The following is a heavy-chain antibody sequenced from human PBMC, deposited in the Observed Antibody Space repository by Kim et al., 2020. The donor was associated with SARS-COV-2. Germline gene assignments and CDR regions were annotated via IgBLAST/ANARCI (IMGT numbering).Heavy chain of an antibody. Sequence: GGSLRLSCAASGFTFSSYAMHWVRQAPGKGLEWVAVISYDGSNKYYADSVKGRFTISRDNSKNTLYLQMNSLRAEDTAVYYCARGAGRDYWGQGTLVTVS. CDR2: ISYDGSNK. V-gene: IGHV3-30-3*01. J-gene: IGHJ4*02. CDR1: GFTFSSYA. CDR3: ARGAGRDY.